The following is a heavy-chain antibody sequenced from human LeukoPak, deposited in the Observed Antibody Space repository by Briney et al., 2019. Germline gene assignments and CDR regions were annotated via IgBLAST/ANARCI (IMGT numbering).Heavy chain of an antibody. V-gene: IGHV1-69*13. Sequence: SVKVSCKASGGTFSSYAISWVRQAPGQGLGWMGGIIPIFGTANYAQKFQGRVTITADESTSTAYMELSSLRPEDTAVYYCARRHWDDILTGYYIFDYWGQGTLVTVSS. J-gene: IGHJ4*02. CDR2: IIPIFGTA. CDR3: ARRHWDDILTGYYIFDY. CDR1: GGTFSSYA. D-gene: IGHD3-9*01.